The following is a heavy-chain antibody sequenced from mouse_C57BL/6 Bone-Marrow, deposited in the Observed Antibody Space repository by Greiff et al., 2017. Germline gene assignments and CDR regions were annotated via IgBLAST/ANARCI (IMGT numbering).Heavy chain of an antibody. V-gene: IGHV5-15*01. CDR3: ASYDYDDVLFAY. Sequence: VKLMESGGGLVQPGGSLKLSCAASGFTFSDYGMAWVRQAPRKGPEWVAFISNLAYSIYYADTVTGRFTISRENAKNTLYLEMSSLRSEDTAMYYCASYDYDDVLFAYWGQGTLVTVSA. J-gene: IGHJ3*01. CDR1: GFTFSDYG. D-gene: IGHD2-4*01. CDR2: ISNLAYSI.